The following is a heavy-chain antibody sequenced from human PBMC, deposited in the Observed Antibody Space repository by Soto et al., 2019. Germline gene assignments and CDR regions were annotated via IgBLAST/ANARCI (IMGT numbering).Heavy chain of an antibody. J-gene: IGHJ6*02. V-gene: IGHV4-38-2*01. CDR1: GYSIASGYY. Sequence: SETLSLTCAVSGYSIASGYYWACIRQSPGKGLEWIGSIYHAGSVYYNPSLNSRVAVSLDTSKNHFSLKLTSVTAADTAVYYCARTFDYYGMDVWGQGTTVTVSS. CDR3: ARTFDYYGMDV. CDR2: IYHAGSV.